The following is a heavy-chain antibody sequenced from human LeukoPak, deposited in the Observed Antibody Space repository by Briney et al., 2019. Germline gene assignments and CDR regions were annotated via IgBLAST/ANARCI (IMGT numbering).Heavy chain of an antibody. D-gene: IGHD6-13*01. Sequence: GGSLRLSCAASGFTFSSYSMNWVRQAPGKGLEWVSSISSSSSYIYYADSVKGRFTISRDNAKNSLYLQMNSPRAEDAAVYYCARDPTFYSSSWYDYWGQGTLVTVSS. CDR2: ISSSSSYI. CDR1: GFTFSSYS. CDR3: ARDPTFYSSSWYDY. J-gene: IGHJ4*02. V-gene: IGHV3-21*01.